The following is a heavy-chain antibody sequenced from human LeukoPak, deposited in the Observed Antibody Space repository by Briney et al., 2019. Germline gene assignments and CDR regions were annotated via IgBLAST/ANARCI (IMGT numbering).Heavy chain of an antibody. CDR1: GGTFSSYA. CDR2: IIPIFGTA. J-gene: IGHJ6*03. D-gene: IGHD3-3*01. CDR3: ARDRNLDFWSGYWTDYYYYMDV. Sequence: SVKVSCKASGGTFSSYAISWVRQAPGQGLEWMGGIIPIFGTANYAQKFQGRVTITADESTSTGYMELSSLRSEDTAVYYCARDRNLDFWSGYWTDYYYYMDVWGKGTTVTVSS. V-gene: IGHV1-69*13.